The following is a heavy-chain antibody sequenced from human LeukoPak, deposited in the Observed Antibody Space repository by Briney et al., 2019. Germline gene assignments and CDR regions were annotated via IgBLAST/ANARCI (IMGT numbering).Heavy chain of an antibody. CDR1: GYTFTGYF. V-gene: IGHV1-2*06. Sequence: ASVKVSCKASGYTFTGYFMHWVRQAPGQGLEWMGRINPNSGGTNYAQNFQGRVTMTRDTSISTAYMDLSRLTSDDTAGYYCARDLSSTSNWELDYWGQGTLVTVSS. D-gene: IGHD1-26*01. CDR2: INPNSGGT. J-gene: IGHJ4*02. CDR3: ARDLSSTSNWELDY.